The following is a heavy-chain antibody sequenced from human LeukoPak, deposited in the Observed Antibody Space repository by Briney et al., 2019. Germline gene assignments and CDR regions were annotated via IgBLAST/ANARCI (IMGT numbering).Heavy chain of an antibody. D-gene: IGHD2-21*02. CDR3: AREAYCCGDCYSGFDY. Sequence: SETLSLTCTVSGGSISSYHWSWVRQPPGKGLEWIGYIYYSGSTNYNPSLKSRVTISVDTSKNQFSLKLSSVTAADTAVYYCAREAYCCGDCYSGFDYWGQGTLVTVSS. V-gene: IGHV4-59*01. CDR2: IYYSGST. J-gene: IGHJ4*02. CDR1: GGSISSYH.